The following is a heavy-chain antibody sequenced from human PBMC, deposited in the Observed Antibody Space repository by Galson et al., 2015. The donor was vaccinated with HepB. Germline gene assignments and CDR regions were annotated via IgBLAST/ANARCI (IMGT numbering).Heavy chain of an antibody. CDR1: GFAFDNYA. V-gene: IGHV3-23*01. CDR3: AKDAIRASLHMWYFHY. Sequence: SLRLSCAASGFAFDNYAMTWVRQAPGKGLEWVSSITNTGSHTYYADSVRGRFTLSRDNSKNTVSLQMNSLTADGTAVYYCAKDAIRASLHMWYFHYWGPGTLVAVSS. J-gene: IGHJ4*02. CDR2: ITNTGSHT. D-gene: IGHD2-15*01.